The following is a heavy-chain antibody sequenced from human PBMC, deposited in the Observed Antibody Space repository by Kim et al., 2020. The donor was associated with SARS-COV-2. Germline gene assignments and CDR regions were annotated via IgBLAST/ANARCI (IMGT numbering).Heavy chain of an antibody. CDR1: GFTFTSYS. CDR3: ARDYIYAFDI. V-gene: IGHV3-48*02. J-gene: IGHJ3*02. CDR2: IRSGPASI. Sequence: GGSLRLSCAASGFTFTSYSMNWVRQAPGKGLEWVSYIRSGPASIYYADSVKGRFTISRDNAQNSVYLQMNSLRDEDTAVYFCARDYIYAFDIWGQGTLVTVSS.